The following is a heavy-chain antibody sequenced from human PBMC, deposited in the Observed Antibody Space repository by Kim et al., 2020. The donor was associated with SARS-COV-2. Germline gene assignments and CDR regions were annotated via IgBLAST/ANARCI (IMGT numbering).Heavy chain of an antibody. CDR1: GFTFSSYG. J-gene: IGHJ4*02. Sequence: GGSLRLSCAASGFTFSSYGMHWVRQAPGKGLEWVAVISYDGSNKYYADSVKGRFTISRDNSKNTLYLQMNSLRAEDTAVYYCAKPSYYYDSSGYTSPYPFDYWGQGTLVTVSS. CDR2: ISYDGSNK. CDR3: AKPSYYYDSSGYTSPYPFDY. D-gene: IGHD3-22*01. V-gene: IGHV3-30*18.